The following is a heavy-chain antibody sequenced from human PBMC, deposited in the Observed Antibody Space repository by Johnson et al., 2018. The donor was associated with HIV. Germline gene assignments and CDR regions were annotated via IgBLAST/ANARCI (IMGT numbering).Heavy chain of an antibody. J-gene: IGHJ3*02. CDR3: ARCMIVVVITDAFDI. CDR1: GFTVSYNY. D-gene: IGHD3-22*01. V-gene: IGHV3-66*03. CDR2: IDTAGST. Sequence: MLLVESGGGLIQPGGSLRLSCVASGFTVSYNYMNWVRQAPGKGLEWVSVIDTAGSTYDADSVKGRFTISRDISKNTLYLQMNSLRAEDTAVYYCARCMIVVVITDAFDIWGQGTMVTVSS.